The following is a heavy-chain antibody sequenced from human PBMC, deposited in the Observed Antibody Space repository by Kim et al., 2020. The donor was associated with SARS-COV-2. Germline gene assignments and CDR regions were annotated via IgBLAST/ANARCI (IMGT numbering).Heavy chain of an antibody. CDR3: ARDGVVVAATFAY. J-gene: IGHJ4*02. CDR2: ISSSSSYT. CDR1: GFTFSDYY. Sequence: GGSLRLSCAASGFTFSDYYMSWIRQAPGKGLEWVSYISSSSSYTNYADSVKGRFTISRDNAKNSLYLQMNSLRAEDTAVYYCARDGVVVAATFAYWGQGTLVTVSS. D-gene: IGHD2-15*01. V-gene: IGHV3-11*06.